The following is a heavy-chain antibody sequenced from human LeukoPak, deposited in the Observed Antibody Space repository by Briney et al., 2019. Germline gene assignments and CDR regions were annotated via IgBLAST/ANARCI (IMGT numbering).Heavy chain of an antibody. CDR2: IIPILGIA. Sequence: SVKVSCKASGGTFSSYAISWVRQAPGQGLEWMGRIIPILGIANYAQKFQGRVTITADKSTSTAYMELSSPRSEDTAVYYCASAYGDYAWFDPWGQGTLVTVSS. J-gene: IGHJ5*02. V-gene: IGHV1-69*04. D-gene: IGHD4-17*01. CDR1: GGTFSSYA. CDR3: ASAYGDYAWFDP.